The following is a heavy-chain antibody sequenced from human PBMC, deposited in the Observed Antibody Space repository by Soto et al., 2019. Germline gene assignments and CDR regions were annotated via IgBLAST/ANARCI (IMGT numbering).Heavy chain of an antibody. CDR3: AKEPVGPDWYFDL. Sequence: DVQLLESGGGVVQPGGALRLSCAASRFTFRSYAMSWVRQALGKGVEWVSGISGSGISTHYADSVKGRFTVSRDNSKNTLYLQMNSLRAEDTAVYNCAKEPVGPDWYFDLWGRGTLVTVSS. CDR1: RFTFRSYA. CDR2: ISGSGIST. V-gene: IGHV3-23*01. J-gene: IGHJ2*01.